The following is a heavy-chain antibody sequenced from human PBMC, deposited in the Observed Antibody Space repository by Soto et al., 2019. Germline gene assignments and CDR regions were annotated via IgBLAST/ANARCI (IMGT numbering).Heavy chain of an antibody. Sequence: GSLRLSCAASVFTFSSYAMHWVRQAPGKGLEWVAVISYDGSNKYYADSVKGRFTISRDNSKNTLYLQMNSLRAEDTAVYYCATGGEQGGSYYYYYGMDVWGQGTTVTVSS. CDR3: ATGGEQGGSYYYYYGMDV. V-gene: IGHV3-30-3*01. CDR1: VFTFSSYA. J-gene: IGHJ6*02. D-gene: IGHD1-26*01. CDR2: ISYDGSNK.